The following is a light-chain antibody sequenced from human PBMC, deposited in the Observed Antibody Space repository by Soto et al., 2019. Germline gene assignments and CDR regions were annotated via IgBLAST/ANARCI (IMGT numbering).Light chain of an antibody. CDR3: GTWDSSLSADV. CDR1: SSNIGNNY. Sequence: QPVLTQPPSVSAAPGQKVTISCSGSSSNIGNNYISWYQQLPGTAPKLLIYENNKRPSGIPDRFSGSKSGTSATLGITGLQTGDEADYYCGTWDSSLSADVFGTGTKVTXL. CDR2: ENN. J-gene: IGLJ1*01. V-gene: IGLV1-51*02.